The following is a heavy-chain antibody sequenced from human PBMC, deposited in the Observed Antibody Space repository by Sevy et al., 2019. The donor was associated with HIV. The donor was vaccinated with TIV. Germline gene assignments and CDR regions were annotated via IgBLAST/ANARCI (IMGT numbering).Heavy chain of an antibody. CDR2: IYCGGST. Sequence: GGSLRLSCAASGFTVSSNYMSWVRQAPGKGLEWVSVIYCGGSTYYADSVKGRFTISRDNSKNTLNLQMNSLIAVDTAVYYCATHGLLVFGELSDAFDIWGQGTMVTVSS. V-gene: IGHV3-53*01. D-gene: IGHD3-10*01. CDR3: ATHGLLVFGELSDAFDI. CDR1: GFTVSSNY. J-gene: IGHJ3*02.